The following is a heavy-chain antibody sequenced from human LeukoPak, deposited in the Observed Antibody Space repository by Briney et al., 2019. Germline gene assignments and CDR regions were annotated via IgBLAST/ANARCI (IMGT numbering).Heavy chain of an antibody. CDR2: INPNSGGT. CDR1: GYTFTGYY. J-gene: IGHJ4*02. Sequence: ASVKVSCKASGYTFTGYYMHWVRQAPGQGLEWMGWINPNSGGTNYAQKFQGRVTMTRDTSISTAYMELSRLRSDDTAVYYCARLFVQAEPGIAAAQRGFDYWGQGTLVTVSS. D-gene: IGHD6-13*01. CDR3: ARLFVQAEPGIAAAQRGFDY. V-gene: IGHV1-2*02.